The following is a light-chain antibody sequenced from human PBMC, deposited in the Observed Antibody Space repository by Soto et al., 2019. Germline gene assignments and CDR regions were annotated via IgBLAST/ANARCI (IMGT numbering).Light chain of an antibody. CDR1: QTVSSTY. Sequence: ENVLTQSPGTLSLSPGERATLSCRASQTVSSTYLAWYQQKPGQAPRLLIYDASNRATGIPARFSGSGSGTEFTLTISSLQSEDFAVYYCQQYNNWRTFGQGTKVDIK. CDR2: DAS. V-gene: IGKV3D-15*01. CDR3: QQYNNWRT. J-gene: IGKJ1*01.